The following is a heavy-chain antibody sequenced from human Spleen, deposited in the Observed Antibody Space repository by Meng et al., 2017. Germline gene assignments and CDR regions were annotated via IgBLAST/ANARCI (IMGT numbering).Heavy chain of an antibody. CDR1: GFSLSTSGVG. J-gene: IGHJ4*02. CDR3: AHSRATLRFEKKYFFDY. D-gene: IGHD3-3*01. CDR2: IEWDDGK. V-gene: IGHV2-5*02. Sequence: SGPTLVKPTQTLTLTCTFSGFSLSTSGVGVGWIRQPPGKALEWLALIEWDDGKRDSPSLKNRLTIAKDTSKNQVVLTMTNMDPLDTATYYCAHSRATLRFEKKYFFDYWGQGTLVTVSS.